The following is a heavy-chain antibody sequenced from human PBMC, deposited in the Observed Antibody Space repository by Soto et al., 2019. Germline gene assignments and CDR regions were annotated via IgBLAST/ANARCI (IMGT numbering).Heavy chain of an antibody. J-gene: IGHJ3*02. D-gene: IGHD1-26*01. CDR3: ARDVLGGWVEKTYRAFDI. CDR1: GGPFKTFG. Sequence: QVQLVQSGAELKKPGPSVPVSCQASGGPFKTFGVSWVGQAPGQGLQWMGGIIPLLRTTDYAQNFQGRISISADESTNTVFMELTSLRSEDTAVYYCARDVLGGWVEKTYRAFDIWGQGTLVAVSS. CDR2: IIPLLRTT. V-gene: IGHV1-69*01.